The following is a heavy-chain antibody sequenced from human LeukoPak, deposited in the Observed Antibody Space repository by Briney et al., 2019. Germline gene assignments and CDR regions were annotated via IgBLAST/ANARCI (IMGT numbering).Heavy chain of an antibody. J-gene: IGHJ4*02. V-gene: IGHV4-34*01. CDR2: INHSGST. CDR3: ARTAGAAPYWAFDY. D-gene: IGHD6-19*01. CDR1: GGSFSGYY. Sequence: SETLSLTCAVYGGSFSGYYWSWIRQPPGKGLEWIGEINHSGSTNYNPSLKSRVTISVDTSKNQFSLKLSSVTAADTAVYYCARTAGAAPYWAFDYWGQGTLVTVSS.